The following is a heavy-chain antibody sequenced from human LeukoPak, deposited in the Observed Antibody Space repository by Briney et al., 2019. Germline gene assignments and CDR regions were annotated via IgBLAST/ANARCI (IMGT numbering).Heavy chain of an antibody. CDR3: ARTYSSGWSP. V-gene: IGHV3-74*01. Sequence: GGSLRLSCAASGFTFSTYWMHWVRQAPGKGLVWVSRIKSDGGTNYADSVKGRFTISRDNAKNSLYLQMNSLRAEDTAVYYCARTYSSGWSPWGQGTLVTVSS. J-gene: IGHJ4*02. CDR1: GFTFSTYW. CDR2: IKSDGGT. D-gene: IGHD6-19*01.